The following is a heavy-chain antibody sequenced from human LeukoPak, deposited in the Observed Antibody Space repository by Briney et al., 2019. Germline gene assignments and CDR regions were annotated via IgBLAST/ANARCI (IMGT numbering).Heavy chain of an antibody. CDR2: ISYDGGNN. CDR1: GFTFSNYA. V-gene: IGHV3-30-3*01. CDR3: ARDRYGDYNFDY. J-gene: IGHJ4*02. D-gene: IGHD4-17*01. Sequence: GGSLRLSCAASGFTFSNYAMHWVRQAPGKGLEWVAIISYDGGNNYFADSVKGRFTISRDNSKNTLYLQMNSLRAVDTAVYYCARDRYGDYNFDYWGQGTLVTVSS.